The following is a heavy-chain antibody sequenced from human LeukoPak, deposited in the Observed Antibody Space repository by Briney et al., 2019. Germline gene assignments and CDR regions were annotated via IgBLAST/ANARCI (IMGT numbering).Heavy chain of an antibody. V-gene: IGHV1-2*06. CDR2: INPNSGGT. Sequence: HVASVKVSCKASGYTFTGYYMHWVRQAPGQGLEWMGRINPNSGGTNYAQKFQGRVTMTRDTSISTAYMELSRLRSDDTAVYYCARGEPDDNHYYYGMDVWGQGTTVTVSS. J-gene: IGHJ6*02. D-gene: IGHD1-14*01. CDR3: ARGEPDDNHYYYGMDV. CDR1: GYTFTGYY.